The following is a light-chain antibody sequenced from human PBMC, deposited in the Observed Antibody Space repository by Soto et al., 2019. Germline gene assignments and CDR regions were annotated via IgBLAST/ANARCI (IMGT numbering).Light chain of an antibody. CDR3: QQYYTNSQAS. Sequence: QMTQSPSTLSASVGDRVTITCRASQNIDNWLAWYQQKLGKAPKLLIYKASSLETGVPSRFSGSGSGTEFSLTISNLEPDDFATYHCQQYYTNSQASFGQGTKVDIK. CDR2: KAS. J-gene: IGKJ1*01. V-gene: IGKV1-5*03. CDR1: QNIDNW.